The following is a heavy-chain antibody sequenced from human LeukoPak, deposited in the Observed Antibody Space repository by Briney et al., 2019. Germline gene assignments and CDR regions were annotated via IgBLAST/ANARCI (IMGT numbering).Heavy chain of an antibody. J-gene: IGHJ6*02. V-gene: IGHV3-30-3*01. Sequence: QPGGSLRLSCAASGFTFSSYAMHWVRQAPGKGLEWVAVISYDGSNKYYADSVKGRFTISRDDSKNTLYLQMNSLRAEDTAVYYCARDYYYDSSGYPVTAPYYYYGTDVWGQGTTVTVSS. CDR1: GFTFSSYA. D-gene: IGHD3-22*01. CDR2: ISYDGSNK. CDR3: ARDYYYDSSGYPVTAPYYYYGTDV.